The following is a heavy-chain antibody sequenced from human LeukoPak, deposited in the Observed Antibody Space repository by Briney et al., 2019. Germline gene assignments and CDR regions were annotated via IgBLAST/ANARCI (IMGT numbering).Heavy chain of an antibody. V-gene: IGHV4-59*01. CDR1: SDSISSSY. Sequence: SETLSLTCTVSSDSISSSYWSWIRQPPGKGLEWIGYIYYSGSTNYNPSLKSRVAISVDTSKNQFSLKLNSVTAADTAVYYCARDAPYGDYDFDYWGQGTLVTVSS. CDR2: IYYSGST. J-gene: IGHJ4*02. CDR3: ARDAPYGDYDFDY. D-gene: IGHD4-17*01.